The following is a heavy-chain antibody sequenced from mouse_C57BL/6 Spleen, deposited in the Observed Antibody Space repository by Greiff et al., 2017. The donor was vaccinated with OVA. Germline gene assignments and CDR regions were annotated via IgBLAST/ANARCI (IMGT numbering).Heavy chain of an antibody. D-gene: IGHD2-4*01. CDR1: GYAFSSSW. J-gene: IGHJ3*01. Sequence: QVQLKQSGPELVKPGASVKISCKASGYAFSSSWMNWLKQRSGKGLEWIGRIYPGDGDTNYNGKFKDKATLTADKSSSTAYMQCSSLSSEDCAVYFCARGYDYDVAYWGQGTLVTVSA. CDR2: IYPGDGDT. CDR3: ARGYDYDVAY. V-gene: IGHV1-82*01.